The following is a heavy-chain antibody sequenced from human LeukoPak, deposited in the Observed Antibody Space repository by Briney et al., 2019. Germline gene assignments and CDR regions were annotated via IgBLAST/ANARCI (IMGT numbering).Heavy chain of an antibody. V-gene: IGHV1-18*01. D-gene: IGHD3-3*01. CDR3: ARSDDFWSGSDAFDI. Sequence: GASVKVSCKASGYTFTSYGISWVRQAPGQGLEWMGWISAYNGNTNYAQKLQGRVTMTTDTSTSTDYMELRSLRSDDTAVYYCARSDDFWSGSDAFDIWGQGTMVTVSS. CDR2: ISAYNGNT. CDR1: GYTFTSYG. J-gene: IGHJ3*02.